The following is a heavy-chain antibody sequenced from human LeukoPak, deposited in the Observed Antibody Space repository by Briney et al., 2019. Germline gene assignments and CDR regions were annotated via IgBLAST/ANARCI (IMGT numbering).Heavy chain of an antibody. CDR1: GGSVSSTSDF. CDR3: ARGGGYCSSTSCYTFDY. Sequence: PSETLSLTCDVSGGSVSSTSDFWGWVREPPGKGLEWIGNIYFSGNAYYNPSLKSRVTISVDTSKNQFSLKLSSVTAADTAVYYCARGGGYCSSTSCYTFDYWGQGTLVTVSS. J-gene: IGHJ4*02. V-gene: IGHV4-39*07. D-gene: IGHD2-2*02. CDR2: IYFSGNA.